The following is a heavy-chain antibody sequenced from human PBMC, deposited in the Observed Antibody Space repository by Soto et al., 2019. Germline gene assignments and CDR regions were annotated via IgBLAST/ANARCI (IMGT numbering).Heavy chain of an antibody. J-gene: IGHJ3*02. D-gene: IGHD1-26*01. CDR1: GFTVSSNY. Sequence: GGSLRLSCAASGFTVSSNYMSWVRQAPGKGLEWVSVIYSGGSSYYADSVKGRFTISRHNSKNTLYLQMNSLRAEDTAVYYGAKDVNFGRRVGSTTAFDIWGQGTMVTVSS. CDR2: IYSGGSS. V-gene: IGHV3-53*04. CDR3: AKDVNFGRRVGSTTAFDI.